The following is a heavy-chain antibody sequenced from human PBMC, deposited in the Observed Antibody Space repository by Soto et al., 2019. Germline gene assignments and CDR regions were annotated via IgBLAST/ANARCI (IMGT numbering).Heavy chain of an antibody. J-gene: IGHJ4*02. CDR3: ARESEDLTSNFDY. CDR1: GFTFTSYS. Sequence: GSLRLSCAASGFTFTSYSMNWVRQSPGKGLEWVSSISSTTNYIYYGDSMKGRFTISRDNAKNSLYLEMNSLRAEDTAVYYCARESEDLTSNFDYWGQGTLVTVSS. V-gene: IGHV3-21*06. CDR2: ISSTTNYI.